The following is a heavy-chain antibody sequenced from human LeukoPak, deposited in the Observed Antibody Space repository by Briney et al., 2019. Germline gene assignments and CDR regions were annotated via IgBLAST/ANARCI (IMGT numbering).Heavy chain of an antibody. V-gene: IGHV4-39*07. CDR2: IYYSGST. CDR3: ARERKGLMVRGVIITGWFDP. D-gene: IGHD3-10*01. Sequence: SETLSLTCTVSGGSISSSSYYWGWIRQPPGKRLEWIGSIYYSGSTYYNPSLKSRVTISVDTSKNQFSLKLSSVTAADTAVYYCARERKGLMVRGVIITGWFDPWGQGTLVTVSS. J-gene: IGHJ5*02. CDR1: GGSISSSSYY.